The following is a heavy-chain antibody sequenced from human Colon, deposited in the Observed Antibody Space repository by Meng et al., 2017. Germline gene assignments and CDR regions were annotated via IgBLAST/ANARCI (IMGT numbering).Heavy chain of an antibody. J-gene: IGHJ1*01. CDR1: CASITKKNYF. CDR3: VSRIGGSSETDF. V-gene: IGHV4-39*07. Sequence: QLQLLESGPGLVKSSEALSLSSTVLCASITKKNYFWVWNCQPPGKGLECIGNIYYTEATYYNPSLKGRVTISLDTSKNQFSLNLNAVTAADTAVYYCVSRIGGSSETDFWGQGTLVTVSS. D-gene: IGHD1-26*01. CDR2: IYYTEAT.